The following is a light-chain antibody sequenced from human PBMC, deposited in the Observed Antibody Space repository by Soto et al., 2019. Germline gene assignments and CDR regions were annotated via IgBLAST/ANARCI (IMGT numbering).Light chain of an antibody. V-gene: IGLV1-40*01. Sequence: QPVLTQPPSVSGAPGQRVTISCSGNSSNIGAGYDAHWYQLLPGTAPKLLIFGFTSRPSGVPDRFSGSKSDTSASLAITGLQADDEAYYYCQSFDRSLNSWVFGGGTKLTVL. J-gene: IGLJ3*02. CDR3: QSFDRSLNSWV. CDR2: GFT. CDR1: SSNIGAGYD.